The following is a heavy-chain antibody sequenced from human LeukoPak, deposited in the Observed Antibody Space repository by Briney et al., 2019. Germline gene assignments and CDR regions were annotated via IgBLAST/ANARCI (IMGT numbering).Heavy chain of an antibody. D-gene: IGHD6-19*01. CDR1: GFTFSSYS. V-gene: IGHV3-21*01. Sequence: GESLRLSCAAPGFTFSSYSMNWVRQAPGKGLEWVSSISSSSSYIYYADSVKGRFTISRDNAKNSLYLQMNSLRAEDTAVYYCARGVVVAGNDAFHIWVQGTMVTVSS. J-gene: IGHJ3*02. CDR2: ISSSSSYI. CDR3: ARGVVVAGNDAFHI.